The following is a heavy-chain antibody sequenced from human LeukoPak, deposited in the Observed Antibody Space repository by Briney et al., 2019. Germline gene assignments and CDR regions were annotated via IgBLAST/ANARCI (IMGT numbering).Heavy chain of an antibody. D-gene: IGHD1-26*01. CDR1: GFTFSDYS. CDR3: ARLSGSYGGAFDI. J-gene: IGHJ3*02. CDR2: ISSSSSYI. V-gene: IGHV3-21*01. Sequence: GGSLRLSCAASGFTFSDYSMNWVRQAPGKGLEWVSSISSSSSYIYYADSVKGRFTISRDNAKNSLYLQMNSLRAEDTAVYYCARLSGSYGGAFDIWGQGTMVTVSS.